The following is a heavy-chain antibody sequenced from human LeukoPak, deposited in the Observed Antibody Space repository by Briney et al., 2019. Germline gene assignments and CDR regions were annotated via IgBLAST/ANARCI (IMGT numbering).Heavy chain of an antibody. D-gene: IGHD3-22*01. Sequence: GGSLRLSCTASGFNFRNAWMCWVRQAPGKGLEWVGLIRSDSDGGVTQYGTPVKGRFTISRDNSKNTLYLQMNSLRAEDTAVYYCAKDRSYYYDRAFDYWGQGTLVTVSS. J-gene: IGHJ4*02. CDR2: IRSDSDGGVT. V-gene: IGHV3-15*01. CDR3: AKDRSYYYDRAFDY. CDR1: GFNFRNAW.